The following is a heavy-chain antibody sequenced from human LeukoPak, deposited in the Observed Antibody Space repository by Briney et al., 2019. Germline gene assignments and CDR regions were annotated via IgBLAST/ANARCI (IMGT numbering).Heavy chain of an antibody. J-gene: IGHJ5*02. CDR2: IYYSGDT. Sequence: PSEALSLTCTVSRGSISGYSWSWIRQSPGGGLEWIGYIYYSGDTAYNPSLRSRVTLSVDTSKNQFSLQLRSVTTADTAVYYCVRGPYGASISKWFDPWGQGTQVIVSP. CDR1: RGSISGYS. CDR3: VRGPYGASISKWFDP. V-gene: IGHV4-59*01. D-gene: IGHD4/OR15-4a*01.